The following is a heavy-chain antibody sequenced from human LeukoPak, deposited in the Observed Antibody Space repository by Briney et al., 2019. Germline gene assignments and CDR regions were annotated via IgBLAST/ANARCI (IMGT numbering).Heavy chain of an antibody. Sequence: ASVKVSCKASGYTFTSYGISWVRQAPGQGLEWMGWISAYNGNTNYAQKLQGRVTMTTDTSTSTAYMELRSLRPDDTAVYYCARDGAYCGGDCYPNYYYYYGMDVWGQGTTVTVSS. V-gene: IGHV1-18*01. CDR1: GYTFTSYG. D-gene: IGHD2-21*02. J-gene: IGHJ6*02. CDR3: ARDGAYCGGDCYPNYYYYYGMDV. CDR2: ISAYNGNT.